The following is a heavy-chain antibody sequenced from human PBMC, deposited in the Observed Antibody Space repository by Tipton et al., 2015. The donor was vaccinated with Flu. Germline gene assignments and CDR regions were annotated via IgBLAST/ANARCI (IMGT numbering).Heavy chain of an antibody. V-gene: IGHV5-51*01. CDR1: GYSFTSYW. CDR2: IYPGDSDT. CDR3: ARRGIAAAGTQDDAFDI. Sequence: SLRLSCKGSGYSFTSYWIGWVRQMPGKGLEWMGIIYPGDSDTRYSPSFQGQVTISADKSISTAYLQWSSLKASDTAMYYCARRGIAAAGTQDDAFDIWGQGTMVTVSS. J-gene: IGHJ3*02. D-gene: IGHD6-13*01.